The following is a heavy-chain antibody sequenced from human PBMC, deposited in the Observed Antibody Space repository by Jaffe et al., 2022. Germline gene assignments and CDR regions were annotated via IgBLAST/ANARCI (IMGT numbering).Heavy chain of an antibody. V-gene: IGHV4-59*01. Sequence: QVQLQESGPGLVKPSETLSLTCTVSGDSISSYYWSWIRQPPGKGLEWLGYIYYTGITNYNASLQSRVTISIATSRNQFSLTLSSVTTADTAIYYCAHGRDYFFDYWGQGTLVTVSS. CDR1: GDSISSYY. CDR3: AHGRDYFFDY. J-gene: IGHJ4*02. CDR2: IYYTGIT. D-gene: IGHD3-10*02.